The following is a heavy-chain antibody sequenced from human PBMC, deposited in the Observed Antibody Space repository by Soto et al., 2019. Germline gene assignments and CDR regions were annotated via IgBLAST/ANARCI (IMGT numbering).Heavy chain of an antibody. Sequence: SETLSLTCTVSGGSISSSSYYWGWIRQPPGKGLEWIGSIYYSGSTYYNPSLKSRVTISVDTSKNQFSLKLSSVTAADTAVYYCARSIAVAGIYPWGQGTLVTVSS. CDR1: GGSISSSSYY. CDR3: ARSIAVAGIYP. CDR2: IYYSGST. D-gene: IGHD6-19*01. J-gene: IGHJ5*02. V-gene: IGHV4-39*01.